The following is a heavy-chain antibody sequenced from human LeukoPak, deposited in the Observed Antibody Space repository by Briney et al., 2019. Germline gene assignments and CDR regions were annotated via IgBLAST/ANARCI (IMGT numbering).Heavy chain of an antibody. J-gene: IGHJ4*02. Sequence: SETLSLTCTVSGGSIRTDGSYWAWIRQPPGKGLEWIGSIYIDGITRYNSSLQSRVTLSIDTSKNQFSLKLTSVTAADTAVYHCARGRTGAAALDFWGPGTLVTVSS. CDR2: IYIDGIT. CDR3: ARGRTGAAALDF. CDR1: GGSIRTDGSY. D-gene: IGHD2-2*01. V-gene: IGHV4-39*01.